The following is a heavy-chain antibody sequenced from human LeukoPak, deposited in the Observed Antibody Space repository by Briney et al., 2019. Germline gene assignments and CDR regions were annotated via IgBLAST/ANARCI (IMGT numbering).Heavy chain of an antibody. Sequence: SETLSLTCTVSGGSISSGSYYWSWIRQPAGKGLEWIGRIYTSGSTNYNPSLKSRVTISVDTSKNQYSLKLSSVTAADTAVYYCARLYGSGSSLYFDYWGQGTLVTVSS. CDR3: ARLYGSGSSLYFDY. CDR1: GGSISSGSYY. D-gene: IGHD3-10*01. CDR2: IYTSGST. V-gene: IGHV4-61*02. J-gene: IGHJ4*02.